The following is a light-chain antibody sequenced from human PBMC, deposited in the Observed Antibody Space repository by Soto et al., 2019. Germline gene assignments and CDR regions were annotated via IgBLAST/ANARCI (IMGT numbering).Light chain of an antibody. J-gene: IGLJ2*01. Sequence: QSVLTQPASVSGSPGQSITISCTGTSSDIGASDYVSWYQQHPDKAPKLIIYNVNYRPSGISSRFSGSKSGNTASLTISGLQAEDEGDYFRSSYAFFGGGTKLTVL. V-gene: IGLV2-14*03. CDR3: SSYAF. CDR2: NVN. CDR1: SSDIGASDY.